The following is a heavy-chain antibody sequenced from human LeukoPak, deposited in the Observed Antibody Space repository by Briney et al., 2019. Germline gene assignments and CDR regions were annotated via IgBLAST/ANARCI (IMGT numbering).Heavy chain of an antibody. CDR3: ARTHPRIGYCSSTSCYYAFDI. J-gene: IGHJ3*02. CDR1: GFTFSSYA. CDR2: ISGSGGST. V-gene: IGHV3-23*01. Sequence: PGGSLRLSXAASGFTFSSYAMSWVRQAPGKGLEWVSAISGSGGSTDYADSVKGRFTISRDNSKNTLYLQMNSLRAEDTAVYYCARTHPRIGYCSSTSCYYAFDIWGQGTMVTVSS. D-gene: IGHD2-2*01.